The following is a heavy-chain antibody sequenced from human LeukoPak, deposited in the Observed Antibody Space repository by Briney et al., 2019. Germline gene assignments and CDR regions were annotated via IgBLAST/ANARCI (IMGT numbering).Heavy chain of an antibody. CDR1: VYSFTPYY. V-gene: IGHV1-2*02. J-gene: IGHJ4*02. D-gene: IGHD3-10*01. Sequence: GASVTVSFMTSVYSFTPYYIHWVRQAPGQGLEWMGWIHPRRGDTNYAQKFQGRVTMTMDTSISTAYLDLSSLRSDDTAVYYCARDGDYGTGSYYRGCIDSWGQGTPVTVST. CDR2: IHPRRGDT. CDR3: ARDGDYGTGSYYRGCIDS.